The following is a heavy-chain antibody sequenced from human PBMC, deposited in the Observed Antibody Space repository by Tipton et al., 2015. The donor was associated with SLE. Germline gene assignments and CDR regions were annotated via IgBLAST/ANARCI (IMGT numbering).Heavy chain of an antibody. J-gene: IGHJ4*02. CDR2: ISGSGGST. CDR3: AQDRAKAAAGYYFDY. V-gene: IGHV3-23*01. D-gene: IGHD6-13*01. CDR1: GFTFSSYA. Sequence: SLRLSCAASGFTFSSYAMSWVRQAPGKGLEWVSAISGSGGSTYYADSVKGRFTISRDNSKNTLYLQMNSLRAEDTAVYYCAQDRAKAAAGYYFDYWGQGTLVTVSS.